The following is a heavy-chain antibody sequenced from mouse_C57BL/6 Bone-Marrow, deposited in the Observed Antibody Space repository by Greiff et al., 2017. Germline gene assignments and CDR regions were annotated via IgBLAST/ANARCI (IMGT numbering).Heavy chain of an antibody. J-gene: IGHJ3*01. D-gene: IGHD3-2*02. CDR1: GYTFTDYY. Sequence: VQLQQSGPVLVKPGASVKMSCKASGYTFTDYYMNWVKQSHGKSLEWIGVINPYNGGTSYNQKFKGKATLTVDKSSSTAYMELNSLTSEDSAVYYCARSQLRRLFAYWGQGTLVTVSA. CDR2: INPYNGGT. V-gene: IGHV1-19*01. CDR3: ARSQLRRLFAY.